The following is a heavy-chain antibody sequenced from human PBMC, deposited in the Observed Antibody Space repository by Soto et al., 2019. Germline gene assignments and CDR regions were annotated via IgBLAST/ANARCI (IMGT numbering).Heavy chain of an antibody. Sequence: QVQLVQSGAEVKKPGSSVKVSCKASGGTFSSYAISWVRQAPGQGLEWMGGIIPIFGTANYAQKFQGRVTSTADESTSTAYMELSSLRSEDTAVYYCARGQSSDFWSGYPHFDYWGQGTLVTVSS. J-gene: IGHJ4*02. D-gene: IGHD3-3*01. CDR2: IIPIFGTA. V-gene: IGHV1-69*01. CDR1: GGTFSSYA. CDR3: ARGQSSDFWSGYPHFDY.